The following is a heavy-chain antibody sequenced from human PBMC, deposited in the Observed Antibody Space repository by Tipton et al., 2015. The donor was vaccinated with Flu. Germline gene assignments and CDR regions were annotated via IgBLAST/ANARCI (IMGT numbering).Heavy chain of an antibody. D-gene: IGHD4-11*01. CDR2: IHRTGNS. V-gene: IGHV4-39*01. CDR3: ARRDYSNYVSEPKNWFDP. CDR1: GDSIRSSNYY. J-gene: IGHJ5*02. Sequence: GLVKPSETLSLTCGVSGDSIRSSNYYWGWIRQPPGKGLEWIGNIHRTGNSYYNPSLKSRVTMSVDRSTNQFSLRLTSVTAADTAVYFCARRDYSNYVSEPKNWFDPWGQGILVTVSS.